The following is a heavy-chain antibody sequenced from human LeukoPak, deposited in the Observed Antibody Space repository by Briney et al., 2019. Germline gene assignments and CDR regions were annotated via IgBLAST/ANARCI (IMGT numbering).Heavy chain of an antibody. J-gene: IGHJ3*02. Sequence: PGGSLRLSCVGSGFTFSSYAMHWVRQAPGKGLEWVAVISYDGSNKYYADSVKGRFTISRDNSKNTLYLQMNSLRAEDTAVYYCARGDYVVPRGAFDIWGQGTMVTVSS. CDR2: ISYDGSNK. D-gene: IGHD3-16*01. CDR3: ARGDYVVPRGAFDI. V-gene: IGHV3-30*04. CDR1: GFTFSSYA.